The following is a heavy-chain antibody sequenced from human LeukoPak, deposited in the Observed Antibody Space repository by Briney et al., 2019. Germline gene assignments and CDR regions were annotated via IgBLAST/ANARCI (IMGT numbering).Heavy chain of an antibody. V-gene: IGHV3-48*03. CDR2: ISSSGSTI. CDR3: ARGPGYGHYFDC. J-gene: IGHJ4*02. Sequence: GGSLRLSCAASAFTFSSYEMNWVRQAPGKGLEWVSYISSSGSTIYYADSVKGRFTISRDNAKNSLYLQMNSLRAEDAAVYYCARGPGYGHYFDCWGQGALVTVSS. CDR1: AFTFSSYE. D-gene: IGHD5-12*01.